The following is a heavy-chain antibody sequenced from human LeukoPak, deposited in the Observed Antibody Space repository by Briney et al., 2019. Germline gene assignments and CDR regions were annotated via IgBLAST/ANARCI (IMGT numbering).Heavy chain of an antibody. CDR1: GGSISSYY. Sequence: PSETLSLTCTVSGGSISSYYWSWIRQPAGKGLEWIGRIYTSGSTNYNPSLKSRVTMSVDTSKNQFSLKLSSVTAADTAVYYCARDFGDWNPFVLVYYYYMDVWGKGTTVTVSS. CDR2: IYTSGST. J-gene: IGHJ6*03. CDR3: ARDFGDWNPFVLVYYYYMDV. V-gene: IGHV4-4*07. D-gene: IGHD1-1*01.